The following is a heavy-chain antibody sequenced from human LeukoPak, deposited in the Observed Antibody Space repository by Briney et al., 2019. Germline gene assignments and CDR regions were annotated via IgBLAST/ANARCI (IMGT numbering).Heavy chain of an antibody. CDR2: INHSGST. Sequence: SETLSLTCAVYGGSFSGYYWSWLRQPPGKGLEWIREINHSGSTNYNPSLKSRVTISVDTSKNQFSLKLSSVTAADTAVYFCASRGGSSAYYYIAYWGQGTLVTVSS. V-gene: IGHV4-34*01. D-gene: IGHD3-22*01. CDR1: GGSFSGYY. J-gene: IGHJ4*02. CDR3: ASRGGSSAYYYIAY.